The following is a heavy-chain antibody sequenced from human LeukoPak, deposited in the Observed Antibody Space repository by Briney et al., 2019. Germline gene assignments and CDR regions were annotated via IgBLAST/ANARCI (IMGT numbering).Heavy chain of an antibody. CDR1: GDSISTYY. V-gene: IGHV4-59*01. CDR3: ARTTRVAPDGRAEYFQH. D-gene: IGHD5-24*01. CDR2: KSDGGRD. Sequence: PSETLSLTCTVSGDSISTYYWSWIRQPPGKGLEWIGYKSDGGRDLYNPSLKSRVTISVDASEKQFSLSLRSVTAADTAMYYCARTTRVAPDGRAEYFQHWGQGTLVIVSS. J-gene: IGHJ1*01.